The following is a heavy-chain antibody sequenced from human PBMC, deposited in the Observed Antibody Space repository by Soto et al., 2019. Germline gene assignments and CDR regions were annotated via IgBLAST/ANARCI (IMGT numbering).Heavy chain of an antibody. CDR1: GYTLNTYY. CDR3: ARGGGFSPYYYNLDV. D-gene: IGHD2-15*01. J-gene: IGHJ6*02. Sequence: ASVKISCKASGYTLNTYYMHWVRQAPGQGPEWMGIINPRGGSTTYAQNFQDRVTMTRDTSSSTVYMELSSLRSEDTAVYYCARGGGFSPYYYNLDVWGQGTTVTVSS. V-gene: IGHV1-46*02. CDR2: INPRGGST.